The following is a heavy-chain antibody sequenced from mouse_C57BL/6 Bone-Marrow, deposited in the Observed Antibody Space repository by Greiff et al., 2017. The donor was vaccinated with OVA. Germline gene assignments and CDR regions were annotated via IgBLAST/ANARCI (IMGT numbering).Heavy chain of an antibody. Sequence: QVQLQQPGAELVMPGASVKLSCKASGYTFTSYWMHWVKQRPGQGLEWIGEIDPSDSYTNYNQKVKGKATLTVDKSSSKAYMQLSSLTSEDSAVYYCASPIYYYYDGWYFDVWGTGTTVTVSS. CDR1: GYTFTSYW. CDR3: ASPIYYYYDGWYFDV. J-gene: IGHJ1*03. V-gene: IGHV1-69*01. D-gene: IGHD2-4*01. CDR2: IDPSDSYT.